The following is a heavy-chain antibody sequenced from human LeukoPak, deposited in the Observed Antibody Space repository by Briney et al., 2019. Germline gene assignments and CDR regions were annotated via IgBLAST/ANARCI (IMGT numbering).Heavy chain of an antibody. CDR3: ARGPLYCSKIRCYGLFEY. Sequence: GRSLRLSCVASGFTFSTYAMHWVRQAPGKGLEWVAVIAFDGSNDHSTDSVKGRFGISRDNSKNTVYLQMNSLRAEDTAVYYCARGPLYCSKIRCYGLFEYWGQGTLVTVSS. CDR1: GFTFSTYA. D-gene: IGHD2-2*01. CDR2: IAFDGSND. J-gene: IGHJ4*02. V-gene: IGHV3-30*09.